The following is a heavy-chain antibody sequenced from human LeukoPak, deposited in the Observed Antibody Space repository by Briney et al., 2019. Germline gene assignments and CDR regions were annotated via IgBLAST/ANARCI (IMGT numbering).Heavy chain of an antibody. CDR3: AKDVYGDYGGLDY. CDR2: ISGSGGGT. Sequence: GGSLRLSCAVSGITLSNYGMSWVRQAPGKGLEWVAGISGSGGGTVYADSVKGRFTISRDNPKNTLYLQMNSLRAEDTAVYYCAKDVYGDYGGLDYWGQGTLVTVSS. J-gene: IGHJ4*02. D-gene: IGHD4-17*01. V-gene: IGHV3-23*01. CDR1: GITLSNYG.